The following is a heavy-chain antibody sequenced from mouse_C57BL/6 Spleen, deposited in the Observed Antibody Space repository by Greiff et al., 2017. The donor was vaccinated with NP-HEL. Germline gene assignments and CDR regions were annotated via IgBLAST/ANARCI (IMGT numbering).Heavy chain of an antibody. D-gene: IGHD2-4*01. V-gene: IGHV1-55*01. CDR3: ARYCDYDGYAMDY. CDR2: IYPGSGST. CDR1: GYTFTSYW. J-gene: IGHJ4*01. Sequence: VQLQQPGAELVKPGASVKMSCKASGYTFTSYWITWVKQRPGQGLEWIGDIYPGSGSTNYNEKFKSKATLTVDTSSSTAYMQLSSLTSEDSAVYDGARYCDYDGYAMDYWGQGTSVTVSS.